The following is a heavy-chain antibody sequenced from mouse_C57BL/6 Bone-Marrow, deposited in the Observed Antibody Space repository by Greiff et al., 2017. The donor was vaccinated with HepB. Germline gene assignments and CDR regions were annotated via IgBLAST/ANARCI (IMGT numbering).Heavy chain of an antibody. Sequence: EVQLVESRPGLVKPSQSLSLTCSVTGYSITSGYYWNWIRQFPGNKLEWMGYISYDGSNNYNPSLKNRIPITRDTSKNQFFLKLNSVTTEDTATYYCARGKNYDYDDYWGQGTLVTVSA. CDR1: GYSITSGYY. V-gene: IGHV3-6*01. CDR2: ISYDGSN. D-gene: IGHD2-4*01. CDR3: ARGKNYDYDDY. J-gene: IGHJ3*01.